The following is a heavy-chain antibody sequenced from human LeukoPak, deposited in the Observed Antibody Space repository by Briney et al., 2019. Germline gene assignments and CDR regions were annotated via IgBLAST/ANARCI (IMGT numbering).Heavy chain of an antibody. CDR3: PSQGTTAWFGGY. J-gene: IGHJ4*02. Sequence: GGSLKISCKGSGSRFTNYWIGWVRQMPRKGLEWMGIIYPGDSDTRYSPSFQGQVTLSVDKSTSTSSLHWSGLNAAEPAMYSCPSQGTTAWFGGYWGQGPLVTVSS. CDR2: IYPGDSDT. CDR1: GSRFTNYW. D-gene: IGHD3-10*01. V-gene: IGHV5-51*01.